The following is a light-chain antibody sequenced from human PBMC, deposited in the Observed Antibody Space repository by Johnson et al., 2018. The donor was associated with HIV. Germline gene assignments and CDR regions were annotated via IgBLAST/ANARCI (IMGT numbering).Light chain of an antibody. CDR1: SSNIGNNY. CDR3: GTWDTRLSAGHV. Sequence: QSVLTQPPSVSAAPGQKVTISCSGSSSNIGNNYVSCHQQFPGTAPKLLIYDNNKRSSGIPDRISGSKSGTSATLGITGLHTGDEADYDCGTWDTRLSAGHVFGTGTKVTVL. V-gene: IGLV1-51*01. J-gene: IGLJ1*01. CDR2: DNN.